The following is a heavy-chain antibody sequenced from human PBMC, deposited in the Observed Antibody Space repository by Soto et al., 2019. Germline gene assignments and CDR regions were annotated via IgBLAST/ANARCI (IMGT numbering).Heavy chain of an antibody. Sequence: QVQLVESGGGVVQPGTSLRVSCVGSGFTFRSYVIHWVRQAPGKGLEWVALTSYDGSDKYYDDSVRGRFTISRDNSRNTVDLQMDSLRLKDTARYYCARWGTTGGLDVWGQGTLVSVSS. D-gene: IGHD3-16*01. J-gene: IGHJ1*01. CDR2: TSYDGSDK. CDR3: ARWGTTGGLDV. V-gene: IGHV3-30*19. CDR1: GFTFRSYV.